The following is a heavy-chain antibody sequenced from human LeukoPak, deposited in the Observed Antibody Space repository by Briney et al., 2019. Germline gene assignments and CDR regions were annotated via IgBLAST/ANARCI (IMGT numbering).Heavy chain of an antibody. Sequence: GGSLRLSCAASGFTFSSYGMHWFGQPPAKGLEWLAFIRYDGSNKYYADSVKGRFTISRDNSKNTLYLQMNSLRAEDTAVYYCASPIMITFGGSAFDIWGQGTMVTVSS. CDR1: GFTFSSYG. D-gene: IGHD3-16*01. CDR2: IRYDGSNK. V-gene: IGHV3-30*02. J-gene: IGHJ3*02. CDR3: ASPIMITFGGSAFDI.